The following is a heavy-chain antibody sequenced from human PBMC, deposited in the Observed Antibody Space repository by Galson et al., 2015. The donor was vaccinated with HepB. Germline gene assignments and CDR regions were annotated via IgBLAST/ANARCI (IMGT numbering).Heavy chain of an antibody. Sequence: SLRLSCAASGFSIDWMDWVRLAPGKGLEWVANINQDGSEKYYVDSVKGRFTISRDNAKHSVSLQMNSLRADDTAVYYCSRRLDDWGQGTLVRVSS. CDR2: INQDGSEK. J-gene: IGHJ4*02. V-gene: IGHV3-7*03. CDR1: GFSIDW. CDR3: SRRLDD.